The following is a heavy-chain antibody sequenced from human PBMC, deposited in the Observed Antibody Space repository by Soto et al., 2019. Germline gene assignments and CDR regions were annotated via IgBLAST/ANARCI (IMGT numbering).Heavy chain of an antibody. J-gene: IGHJ6*02. CDR3: AKDRFVGYCSGGSCYSNYYYGMDV. Sequence: PGGSLRLSCAASGFTFSSYGMSWVRQAPGKGLEWVSAISGSGGSTYYADSVKGRFTISRDNSKNTLYLQMNSLRAEDTAVYYCAKDRFVGYCSGGSCYSNYYYGMDVWGQGTTVTVSS. D-gene: IGHD2-15*01. CDR1: GFTFSSYG. V-gene: IGHV3-23*01. CDR2: ISGSGGST.